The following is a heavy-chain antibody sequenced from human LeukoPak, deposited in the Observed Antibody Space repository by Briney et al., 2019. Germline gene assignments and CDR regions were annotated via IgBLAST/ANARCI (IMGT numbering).Heavy chain of an antibody. J-gene: IGHJ4*02. Sequence: PSQTLSLTCAVSGGSISSGGYSWSWIRQPPGKGPEWIGYIYHSGSTHYNPSLKSRVTISVDRSKNQFSLKLSSVTAADTAVYYCARDREDSSDYYYFDYWGQGTLVTVSS. CDR3: ARDREDSSDYYYFDY. CDR2: IYHSGST. D-gene: IGHD3-22*01. V-gene: IGHV4-30-2*01. CDR1: GGSISSGGYS.